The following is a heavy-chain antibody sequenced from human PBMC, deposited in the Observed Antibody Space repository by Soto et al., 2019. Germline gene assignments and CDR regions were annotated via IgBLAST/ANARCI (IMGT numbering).Heavy chain of an antibody. Sequence: PSETLSLTCAVYGGSFSGYYWSWIRQPPGKGLEWIGKINHSGSTNYNPSLKSRVTISVDTSKNQFSLKLSSVTAADTAVYYCARGLVYGDYRSTPYYFDYSGQGTLVTVSS. V-gene: IGHV4-34*01. CDR1: GGSFSGYY. CDR2: INHSGST. J-gene: IGHJ4*02. CDR3: ARGLVYGDYRSTPYYFDY. D-gene: IGHD4-17*01.